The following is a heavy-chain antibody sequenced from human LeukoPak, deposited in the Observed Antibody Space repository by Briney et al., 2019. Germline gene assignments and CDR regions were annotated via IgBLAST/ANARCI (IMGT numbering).Heavy chain of an antibody. CDR2: IKQDGSEK. J-gene: IGHJ4*02. Sequence: PGGSLRLSCAASGLTFSSYWMSWVRQAPGKGLEWVANIKQDGSEKYYVDSVKGRFTISRDNAKNSLYLQMNSLRAEDTAVYYCARDRRDSGWSDYFVYWGQGTLVTVSS. V-gene: IGHV3-7*01. D-gene: IGHD6-19*01. CDR3: ARDRRDSGWSDYFVY. CDR1: GLTFSSYW.